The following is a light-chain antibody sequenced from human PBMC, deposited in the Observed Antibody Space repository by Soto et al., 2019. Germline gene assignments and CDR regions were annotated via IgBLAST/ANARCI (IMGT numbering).Light chain of an antibody. V-gene: IGLV2-23*01. CDR2: EGT. CDR3: SSDAGSWL. CDR1: SSDVGRYNL. J-gene: IGLJ3*02. Sequence: QSVLTQPASVSGSPGQSITISCTGTSSDVGRYNLVSWYQQHPGKAPKLMIYEGTKRPSGVSDRFSGSKSGNTSSLTISGLQAEDAADYYCSSDAGSWLFGGGTKVTVL.